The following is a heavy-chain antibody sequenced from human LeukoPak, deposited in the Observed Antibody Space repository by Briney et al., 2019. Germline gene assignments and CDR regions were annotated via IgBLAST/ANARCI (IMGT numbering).Heavy chain of an antibody. CDR2: ISGSGGGT. J-gene: IGHJ4*02. Sequence: PGGSLRLSWVASGFTFSDAWMSWVRQAPEKGLEWVATISGSGGGTYYADSVKGRFTISRDDSKNTLYLQMNSLRAEDTAVYYCAKDLGRYRNNYFDYWGQGTLVTVSS. CDR3: AKDLGRYRNNYFDY. CDR1: GFTFSDA. V-gene: IGHV3-23*01. D-gene: IGHD1-26*01.